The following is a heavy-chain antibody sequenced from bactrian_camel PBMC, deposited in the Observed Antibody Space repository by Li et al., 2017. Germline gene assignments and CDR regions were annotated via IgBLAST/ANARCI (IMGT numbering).Heavy chain of an antibody. CDR2: IGIDGRT. CDR3: AAKPWVCALDPEDIVNYDY. Sequence: DVQLVESGGGSVQAGGSLRLSCAAAGYIDSTFCMGWFRRVPGLEREGVAGIGIDGRTAYADSVKGRFTISRDNAKTTLYLQMDTLKPEDTAMYYCAAKPWVCALDPEDIVNYDYKGQGTQVTVS. V-gene: IGHV3S67*01. D-gene: IGHD1*01. J-gene: IGHJ4*01. CDR1: GYIDSTFC.